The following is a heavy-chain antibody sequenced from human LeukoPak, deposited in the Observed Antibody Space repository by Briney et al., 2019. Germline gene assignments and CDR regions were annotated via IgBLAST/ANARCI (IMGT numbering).Heavy chain of an antibody. D-gene: IGHD3-10*01. J-gene: IGHJ4*02. CDR1: GFTLSSYW. Sequence: GGSLRLSCAASGFTLSSYWMSWVRQSPGKGLEWVALIKPDGSDKYYVDSVKGRFTISRDNAKNSLHLQMSSLRAEDTAVYYCARGGHRQKEFWGQGTLVTVSP. CDR2: IKPDGSDK. CDR3: ARGGHRQKEF. V-gene: IGHV3-7*01.